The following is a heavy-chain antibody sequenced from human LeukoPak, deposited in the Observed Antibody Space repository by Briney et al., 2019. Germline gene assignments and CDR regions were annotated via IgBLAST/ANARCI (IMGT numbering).Heavy chain of an antibody. D-gene: IGHD6-19*01. J-gene: IGHJ1*01. CDR3: ARVSEDYSSGWYEEYFQY. CDR2: IFSGGTT. V-gene: IGHV3-53*01. CDR1: GFTLSSHY. Sequence: GGSLRLSCAASGFTLSSHYMSWVRQAPGKGLEWVSVIFSGGTTYYADSVKGRFTISRDNSTNTLNLQMNSLRAEDTAVYYCARVSEDYSSGWYEEYFQYWGQGTLVIVSS.